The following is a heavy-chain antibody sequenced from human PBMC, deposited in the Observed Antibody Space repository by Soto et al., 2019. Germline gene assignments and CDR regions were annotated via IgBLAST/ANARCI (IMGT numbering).Heavy chain of an antibody. CDR1: GYTFTSYA. Sequence: QVQLVQSGAEVKKPGASVKVSCKASGYTFTSYAMHWVRQAPGQRLDGMGWINAGNGNTKYSQKFQGRVTITRDTSASTAYMELSSLRSEDTAVYYCARDGYVRYCSGGSCYGGYYYYYMDVWGKGTTVTVSS. D-gene: IGHD2-15*01. CDR3: ARDGYVRYCSGGSCYGGYYYYYMDV. J-gene: IGHJ6*03. CDR2: INAGNGNT. V-gene: IGHV1-3*01.